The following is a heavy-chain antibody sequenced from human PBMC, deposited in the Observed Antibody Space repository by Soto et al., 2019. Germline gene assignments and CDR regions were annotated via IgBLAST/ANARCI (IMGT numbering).Heavy chain of an antibody. Sequence: SETLSLTCTVSGGSVSSGDYYWSWIRQPPGKGLEWIGYIYYSGSTYYNPSLKSRVTISVDTSKNQFSLKLSSVTAADTAVYYCARAPYCGGDCYSWIDYWGQGTLVTVSS. J-gene: IGHJ4*02. CDR2: IYYSGST. D-gene: IGHD2-21*02. CDR1: GGSVSSGDYY. V-gene: IGHV4-30-4*01. CDR3: ARAPYCGGDCYSWIDY.